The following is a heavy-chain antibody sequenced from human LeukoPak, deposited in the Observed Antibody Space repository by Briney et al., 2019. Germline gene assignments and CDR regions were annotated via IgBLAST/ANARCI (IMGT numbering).Heavy chain of an antibody. CDR3: ARGVGATSPYFDY. J-gene: IGHJ4*02. V-gene: IGHV3-21*01. CDR2: ISSSSSYI. Sequence: GGSLRLSCAASGFTFSSYSMNWVRQAPGKGLEWVSSISSSSSYIYYADSVKGRFTISRDNAKNSLYLQINSLRAEDTAVYYCARGVGATSPYFDYWGQGTLVTVSS. D-gene: IGHD1-26*01. CDR1: GFTFSSYS.